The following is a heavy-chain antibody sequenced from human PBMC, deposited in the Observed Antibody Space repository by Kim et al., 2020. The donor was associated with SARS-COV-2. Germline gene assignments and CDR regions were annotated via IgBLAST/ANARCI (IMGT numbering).Heavy chain of an antibody. D-gene: IGHD6-13*01. CDR2: INHSGST. CDR1: GGSFSGYY. CDR3: ARGLGCIRGRPGIAAAVCEWFDP. V-gene: IGHV4-34*01. Sequence: SETLSLTCAVYGGSFSGYYWSWIRQPPGKGLEWIGEINHSGSTNYNPSLKSRVTISVDTSKNQFSLKLSSVTAADTAVYYCARGLGCIRGRPGIAAAVCEWFDPWGQGTLVTVSS. J-gene: IGHJ5*02.